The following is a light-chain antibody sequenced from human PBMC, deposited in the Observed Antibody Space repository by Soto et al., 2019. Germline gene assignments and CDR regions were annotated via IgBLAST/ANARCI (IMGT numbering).Light chain of an antibody. CDR3: QQRRNWPLT. Sequence: EIVLTQSPATLSLSPGDRATLSCRASQSVSNYLAWYQQKPGQAPRLVMYDATNRAAGIPDRFSGSGSATDFNLTNSRLEPEDFAIYYCQQRRNWPLTFGQGTRLEIQ. J-gene: IGKJ5*01. CDR2: DAT. V-gene: IGKV3-11*01. CDR1: QSVSNY.